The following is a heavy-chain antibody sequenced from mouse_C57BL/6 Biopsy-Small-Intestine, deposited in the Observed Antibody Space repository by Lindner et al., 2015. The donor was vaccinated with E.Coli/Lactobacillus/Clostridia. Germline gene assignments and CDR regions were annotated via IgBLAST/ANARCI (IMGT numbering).Heavy chain of an antibody. V-gene: IGHV14-2*01. D-gene: IGHD1-1*01. CDR2: IDPEHGET. CDR1: GFNIKDSY. J-gene: IGHJ2*01. CDR3: AISHYYGSSLFDF. Sequence: VQLQESGAELVKPGASVKLSCTASGFNIKDSYIHWVKQRTEPGLEWIGRIDPEHGETKYAPKFQVKATMTADTSSNTAYLQLSSLTSEDTAVYYCAISHYYGSSLFDFWGQGTTLTVSS.